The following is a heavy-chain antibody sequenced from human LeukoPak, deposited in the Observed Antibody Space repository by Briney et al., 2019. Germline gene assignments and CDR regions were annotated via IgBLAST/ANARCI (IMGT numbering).Heavy chain of an antibody. V-gene: IGHV3-53*01. CDR1: GFTVSSNY. J-gene: IGHJ6*03. CDR3: ARDQVSSSWYGSDYYYYMDV. D-gene: IGHD6-13*01. CDR2: IYSGGST. Sequence: PGGSLRLSCAASGFTVSSNYMSWVRQAPGKGLEWVSVIYSGGSTYYADSVKGRFTISRDNSKNTLYLQMNSLRAEDTAVYYCARDQVSSSWYGSDYYYYMDVWGKGTTVTISS.